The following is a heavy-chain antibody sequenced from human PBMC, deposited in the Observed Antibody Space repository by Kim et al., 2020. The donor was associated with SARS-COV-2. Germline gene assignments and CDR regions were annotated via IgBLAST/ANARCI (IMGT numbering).Heavy chain of an antibody. CDR2: IFVTGST. J-gene: IGHJ4*02. V-gene: IGHV4-61*01. CDR3: AREPIIPAAPADH. Sequence: SETLSLTCTVSGGSVSSGSYYWSWIRQPPGKGLEWIGNIFVTGSTNYNPSLKSRVTMSVHTSKNQFSLRLTSVTAADTAVYYCAREPIIPAAPADHWGQGTLVRVPS. CDR1: GGSVSSGSYY. D-gene: IGHD2-2*01.